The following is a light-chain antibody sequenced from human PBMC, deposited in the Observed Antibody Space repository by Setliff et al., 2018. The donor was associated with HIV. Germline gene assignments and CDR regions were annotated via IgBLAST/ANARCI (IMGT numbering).Light chain of an antibody. CDR3: CSDAGGTIHVL. V-gene: IGLV2-11*01. CDR1: SSDVGAYNY. Sequence: QSVLTQPRSVSGSPGQSVTISCTGTSSDVGAYNYVSLYQLYPGKAPKLIIYAVTVRPSGVPDRFSGSKSGNTASLTLSGLPADDEADYYCCSDAGGTIHVLFGGGTKVTVL. J-gene: IGLJ2*01. CDR2: AVT.